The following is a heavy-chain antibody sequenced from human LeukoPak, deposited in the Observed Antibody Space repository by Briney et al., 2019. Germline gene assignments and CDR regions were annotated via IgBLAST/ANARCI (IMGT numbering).Heavy chain of an antibody. Sequence: GESLQISCQTTGYPFSTYWIGWGRQPPGTGLEWLGIIFPDDSRTQYGPSFQGRVAISVDRSNRTAYLHWSSLKASDTAIYYCATRNDDFGAPYFDHWGQGARVTVSS. CDR2: IFPDDSRT. D-gene: IGHD4-17*01. CDR3: ATRNDDFGAPYFDH. CDR1: GYPFSTYW. J-gene: IGHJ4*02. V-gene: IGHV5-51*01.